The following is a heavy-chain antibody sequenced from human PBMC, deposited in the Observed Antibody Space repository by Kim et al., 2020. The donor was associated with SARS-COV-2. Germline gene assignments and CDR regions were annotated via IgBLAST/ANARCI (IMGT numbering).Heavy chain of an antibody. D-gene: IGHD3-22*01. V-gene: IGHV4-59*01. Sequence: SLKRRVTISVDTSKNQFSLKLSSVTAADTAVYYCASYYYDSSGYYYGFDYWGQGTLVTVSS. CDR3: ASYYYDSSGYYYGFDY. J-gene: IGHJ4*02.